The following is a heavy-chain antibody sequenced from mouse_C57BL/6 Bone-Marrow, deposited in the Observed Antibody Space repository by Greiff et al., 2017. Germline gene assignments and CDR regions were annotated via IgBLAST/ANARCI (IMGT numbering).Heavy chain of an antibody. J-gene: IGHJ1*03. CDR2: IHPNSGST. CDR1: GYTFTSYR. V-gene: IGHV1-64*01. D-gene: IGHD1-1*01. CDR3: AVYGSRNWYFDV. Sequence: QVQLQQPGAELVKPGASVKLSCKASGYTFTSYRMDWVKQRPGQGLEWIGMIHPNSGSTNYNEKFKSKATLTVDKSSSTAYMQLSSLTSEDSAVYYCAVYGSRNWYFDVWGTGTTVTVSS.